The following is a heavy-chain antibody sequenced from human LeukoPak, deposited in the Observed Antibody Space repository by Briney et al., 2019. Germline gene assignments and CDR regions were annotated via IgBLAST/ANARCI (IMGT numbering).Heavy chain of an antibody. Sequence: PGGSLRLSCAASGFTFSSYSMNWVRQAPGKGLEWVSSISSSSSYIYYADSMKGRFTISRDNAKNSLYLQMNSLRAEDTAVYYCARDHLLGSYNWNYWGQGTLVTVSS. CDR3: ARDHLLGSYNWNY. J-gene: IGHJ4*02. V-gene: IGHV3-21*01. D-gene: IGHD1-20*01. CDR2: ISSSSSYI. CDR1: GFTFSSYS.